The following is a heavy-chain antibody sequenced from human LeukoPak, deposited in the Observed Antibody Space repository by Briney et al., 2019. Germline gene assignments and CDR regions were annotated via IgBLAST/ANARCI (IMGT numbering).Heavy chain of an antibody. CDR2: IRYDGSNK. Sequence: GGSLRLSCAAPGFTFSSYGMHWVRQAPGKGLEWVAFIRYDGSNKYYADSVKGRFTISRDNSKNTLYLQMNSLRAEDTAVYYCAKDRGFWSGEDYFDYWGQGTLVTVSS. V-gene: IGHV3-30*02. J-gene: IGHJ4*02. D-gene: IGHD3-3*01. CDR3: AKDRGFWSGEDYFDY. CDR1: GFTFSSYG.